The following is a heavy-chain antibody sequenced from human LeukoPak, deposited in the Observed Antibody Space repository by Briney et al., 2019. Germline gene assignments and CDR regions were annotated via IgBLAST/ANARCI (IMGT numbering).Heavy chain of an antibody. V-gene: IGHV4-59*01. CDR1: GGSISSYY. Sequence: PSETLSLTCTVSGGSISSYYWSWIRQPPGKGLEWIGYIYYSGSTNYNPSLKSRVTISVDTSKYQFSLKLSSVTAADTAVYYCARSSGYYFFDYWGQGTLVTVSS. D-gene: IGHD3-22*01. CDR3: ARSSGYYFFDY. J-gene: IGHJ4*02. CDR2: IYYSGST.